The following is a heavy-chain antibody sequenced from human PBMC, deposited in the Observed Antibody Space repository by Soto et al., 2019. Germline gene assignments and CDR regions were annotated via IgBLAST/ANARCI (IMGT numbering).Heavy chain of an antibody. CDR3: TIGSWSGEVFDI. J-gene: IGHJ3*02. Sequence: QVQLVQSGAEVKKPGSSVKVSCKDSGGTFSTYSMFWVRQAPGQGLEWMGRIIPMLGIANHPQRFQDRVTITADKSTATAHMELSSLRSEDTALYYCTIGSWSGEVFDIWGQGTMVTVSS. V-gene: IGHV1-69*02. CDR1: GGTFSTYS. D-gene: IGHD2-21*01. CDR2: IIPMLGIA.